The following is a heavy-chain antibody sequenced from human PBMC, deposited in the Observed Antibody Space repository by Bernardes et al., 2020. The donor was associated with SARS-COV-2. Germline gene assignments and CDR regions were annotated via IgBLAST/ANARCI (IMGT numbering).Heavy chain of an antibody. CDR3: AKDYCDADCDFFDS. CDR1: GFTLSDFA. J-gene: IGHJ4*02. CDR2: RGGGGAGT. Sequence: GGSLSRSRAASGFTLSDFAMRLVRPTPGKGLEWVPGRGGGGAGTYYADFVKGRFTISRDNSKNTLFLQMNSLRAEDTAIYYCAKDYCDADCDFFDSWGQGTLVTVSS. V-gene: IGHV3-23*01. D-gene: IGHD2-21*02.